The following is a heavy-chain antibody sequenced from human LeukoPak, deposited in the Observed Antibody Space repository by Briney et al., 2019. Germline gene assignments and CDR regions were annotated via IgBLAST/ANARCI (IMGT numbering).Heavy chain of an antibody. CDR2: VDPSDSYT. Sequence: GGSLKISCKGSGYSFTSYWISWVRQMRGKGLEWMGRVDPSDSYTNYSPSFQGHVSISADKSISTAYLQWRSLKASDTAMYYCASLFRDDVFDIWGQGTMVTVSS. D-gene: IGHD3-10*01. J-gene: IGHJ3*02. CDR3: ASLFRDDVFDI. CDR1: GYSFTSYW. V-gene: IGHV5-10-1*01.